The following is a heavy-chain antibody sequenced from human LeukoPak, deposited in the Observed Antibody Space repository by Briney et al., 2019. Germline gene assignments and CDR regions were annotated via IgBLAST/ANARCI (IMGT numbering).Heavy chain of an antibody. D-gene: IGHD5-18*01. CDR1: GFTFSSYA. Sequence: PGGSLRLSCAASGFTFSSYAMSWVRQAPGKGLEWVSAISGSGGSTYYADSVKGRFTISRDNSKNTLYLQMNSLRAEDTAVYYCAKDFYSYGYFLLFDYWGQGTLVTVSS. V-gene: IGHV3-23*01. CDR3: AKDFYSYGYFLLFDY. J-gene: IGHJ4*02. CDR2: ISGSGGST.